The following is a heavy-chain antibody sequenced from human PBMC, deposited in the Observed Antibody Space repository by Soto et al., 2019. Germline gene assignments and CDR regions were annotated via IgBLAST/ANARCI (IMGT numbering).Heavy chain of an antibody. CDR3: ARESHDYDDYDYAFDI. CDR2: ISAYNGNT. J-gene: IGHJ3*02. D-gene: IGHD4-17*01. CDR1: GYTFTSYG. Sequence: QVQLVQSGAEVKKPGASVKVSCKASGYTFTSYGISWVRQAPGQGLEWMGWISAYNGNTNYAQKIQRRVTMSTDTTPSTAEMELRSLRSDDTAVYYCARESHDYDDYDYAFDIWGQGTMVTVSS. V-gene: IGHV1-18*01.